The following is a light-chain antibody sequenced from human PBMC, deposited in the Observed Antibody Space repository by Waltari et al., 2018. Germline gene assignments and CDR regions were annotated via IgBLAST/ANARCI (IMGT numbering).Light chain of an antibody. V-gene: IGKV4-1*01. CDR3: QQYYSTWT. CDR2: WAS. Sequence: DIVMTQSPDSLAVSLGERATINCKSSQSVLYSSNNKNYLAWYQQKPGQPPKLLIYWASTRESGVPDRCSGSGSGTDFTRTISSLQAEDVAVYYCQQYYSTWTFGQGTKVEIK. CDR1: QSVLYSSNNKNY. J-gene: IGKJ1*01.